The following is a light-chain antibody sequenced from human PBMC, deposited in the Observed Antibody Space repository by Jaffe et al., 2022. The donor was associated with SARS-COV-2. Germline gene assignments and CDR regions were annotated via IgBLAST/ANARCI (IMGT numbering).Light chain of an antibody. J-gene: IGKJ2*01. CDR1: RSLFYNPDNKSY. CDR2: WAS. Sequence: DIVMTQSPDSLAVSLGERVTINCKSSRSLFYNPDNKSYLVWYQQKPGQPPRMLIYWASTREAGVPDRFSGSGSGTDFTLTISSVQAEDVADYYCQQCFAFPYTFGQRTRLE. V-gene: IGKV4-1*01. CDR3: QQCFAFPYT.